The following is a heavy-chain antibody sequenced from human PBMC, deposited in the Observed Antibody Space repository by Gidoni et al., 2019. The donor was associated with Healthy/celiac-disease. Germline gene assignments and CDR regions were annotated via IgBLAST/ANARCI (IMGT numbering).Heavy chain of an antibody. CDR2: INPNSGGT. CDR3: ARGAITFGGVIARLDY. V-gene: IGHV1-2*04. D-gene: IGHD3-16*02. J-gene: IGHJ4*02. Sequence: QVQLVQSGAEVKKPGAPVKVSCKASGYTFTGYYLHWVRQAPGQGLEWMGWINPNSGGTNYAQKFQGWVTMTRDTSISTAYMELSRLRSDDTAVYYCARGAITFGGVIARLDYWGQGTLVTVSS. CDR1: GYTFTGYY.